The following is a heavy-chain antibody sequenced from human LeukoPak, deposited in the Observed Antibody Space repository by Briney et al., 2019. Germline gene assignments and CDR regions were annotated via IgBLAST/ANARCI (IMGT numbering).Heavy chain of an antibody. Sequence: GGSLRLSCAASGFTFNNFAMTWVRQAPGKGLQWVSAISENGDGRYYADSVKGRFTISRDKAKNSLHLQMNSLRAEDTAVYYCARSTTYAFFDYWGQGTLVTVSS. CDR1: GFTFNNFA. D-gene: IGHD2/OR15-2a*01. J-gene: IGHJ4*02. CDR3: ARSTTYAFFDY. V-gene: IGHV3-23*01. CDR2: ISENGDGR.